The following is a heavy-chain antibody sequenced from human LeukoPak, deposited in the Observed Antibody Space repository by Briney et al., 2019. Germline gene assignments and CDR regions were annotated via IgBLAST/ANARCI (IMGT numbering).Heavy chain of an antibody. CDR2: ISYDGRNK. CDR1: GFTFSSYA. CDR3: ARDPPFIIGTTFFDY. V-gene: IGHV3-30-3*01. D-gene: IGHD1-20*01. J-gene: IGHJ4*02. Sequence: SGGSLRLSCAASGFTFSSYAMHWVRQAPGKGLEWVAVISYDGRNKYYADSVKGRFTISRDNSKNTLYMQMNSLRAEDTAVYYCARDPPFIIGTTFFDYWGQGTLVIVSS.